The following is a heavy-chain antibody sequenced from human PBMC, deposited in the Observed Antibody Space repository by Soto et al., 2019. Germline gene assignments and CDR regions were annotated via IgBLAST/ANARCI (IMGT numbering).Heavy chain of an antibody. J-gene: IGHJ6*02. CDR2: IKQDGSEK. CDR3: ARDQAYYDFWSGYSNYYYYYGMDV. Sequence: GGSLRLSCAASGFTFIRYWMSWVRQAPGKGLEWVANIKQDGSEKYYVDSVKGRFTISRDNAKNSLYLQMSSLRAEDTAVYYCARDQAYYDFWSGYSNYYYYYGMDVWGQGTTVTVSS. D-gene: IGHD3-3*01. V-gene: IGHV3-7*03. CDR1: GFTFIRYW.